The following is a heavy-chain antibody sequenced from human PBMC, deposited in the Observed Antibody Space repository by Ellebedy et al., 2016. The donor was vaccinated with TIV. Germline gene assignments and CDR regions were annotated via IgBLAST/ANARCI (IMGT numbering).Heavy chain of an antibody. V-gene: IGHV3-33*01. D-gene: IGHD4-17*01. CDR2: IWNDGSDK. Sequence: GESLKISCAPSGFTFSSYGMHGVRQAPGKGQEWVAVIWNDGSDKKYAESVKCRFTISRDNSKNTLILQMNSLRVEDTAVYYCVREAWDGDYHLDYWGQGTLVTVSS. CDR1: GFTFSSYG. CDR3: VREAWDGDYHLDY. J-gene: IGHJ4*02.